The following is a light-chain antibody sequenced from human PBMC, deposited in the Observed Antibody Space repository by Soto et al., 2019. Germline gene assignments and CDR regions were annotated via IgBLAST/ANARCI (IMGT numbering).Light chain of an antibody. CDR1: QEISNH. CDR3: QQYHNYPVT. J-gene: IGKJ4*01. V-gene: IGKV1-16*02. CDR2: DAS. Sequence: DLQMTQSPSSLSASVGDRVTITCRASQEISNHLAWFQQKPGKPPKSLIYDASSLQSGVPSKFSGSGSGTDFTLTINSLQPEDFATYYCQQYHNYPVTFGGGTKVEIK.